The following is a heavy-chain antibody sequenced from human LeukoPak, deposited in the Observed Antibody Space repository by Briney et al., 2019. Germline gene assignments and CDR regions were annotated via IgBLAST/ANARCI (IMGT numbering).Heavy chain of an antibody. CDR3: AKDVGKWESLHFFDY. J-gene: IGHJ4*02. Sequence: GGSLRLSCAASGFTFSSYAMSWVRQAPGKGLEWVSAISGSGDSTYYADSVKGRFTISRDDSRNTLYLQMNSLRGDDTAEYYCAKDVGKWESLHFFDYWGQGTLVTVSS. D-gene: IGHD1-26*01. V-gene: IGHV3-23*01. CDR2: ISGSGDST. CDR1: GFTFSSYA.